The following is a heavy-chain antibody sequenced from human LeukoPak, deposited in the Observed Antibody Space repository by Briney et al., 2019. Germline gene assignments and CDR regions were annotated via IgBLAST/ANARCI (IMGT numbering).Heavy chain of an antibody. D-gene: IGHD3-10*01. J-gene: IGHJ3*02. CDR2: TYCRSKWYN. V-gene: IGHV6-1*01. CDR3: ARGRSAAFDI. Sequence: SQTLSLTCAISGDSVSSNSAARPWIRQSPSRDLGWLGRTYCRSKWYNDYAVSVKSRITINPDTSRNHFSLQLNSVTPEDTAVYFCARGRSAAFDIWGQGTVVTVSS. CDR1: GDSVSSNSAA.